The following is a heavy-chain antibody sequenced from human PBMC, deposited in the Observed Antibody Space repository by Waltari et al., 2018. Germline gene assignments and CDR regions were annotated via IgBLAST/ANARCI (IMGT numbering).Heavy chain of an antibody. J-gene: IGHJ3*01. Sequence: GESGGGLVQPGGSLRLSCTASGFTFVNYWMSWVRQAPGKGLQWVAYIKEDGTEESYLDSLKGRFTISRDDAKNSLYLQMSSLRAEDTAVYYCARDPEFGVDAFDVWGLGTMVTVSS. CDR3: ARDPEFGVDAFDV. CDR2: IKEDGTEE. D-gene: IGHD3-16*01. CDR1: GFTFVNYW. V-gene: IGHV3-7*04.